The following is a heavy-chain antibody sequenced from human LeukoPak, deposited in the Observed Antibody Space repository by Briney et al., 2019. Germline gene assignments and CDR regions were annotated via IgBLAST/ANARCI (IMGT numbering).Heavy chain of an antibody. D-gene: IGHD4-23*01. CDR1: GGSISSSGYS. J-gene: IGHJ4*02. V-gene: IGHV4-30-2*01. CDR3: ARAGYGGNSNTLDY. CDR2: IYHPGST. Sequence: PSETLSLTCAVSGGSISSSGYSWSWIRQPPGEGLEWIGYIYHPGSTYYNPSLKSRVTISIDRSKNQFSLKLSSVTAADTAVYYCARAGYGGNSNTLDYWGQGTLVTVSS.